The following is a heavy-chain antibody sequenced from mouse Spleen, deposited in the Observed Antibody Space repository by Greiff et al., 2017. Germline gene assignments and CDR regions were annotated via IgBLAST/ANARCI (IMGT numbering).Heavy chain of an antibody. D-gene: IGHD1-1*01. J-gene: IGHJ2*01. CDR3: ARDYYGSSYSFCDY. Sequence: QVQLKQSGPELVKPGASVKISCKASGYAFSSSWMNWVKQRPGKGLEWIGRIYPGDGDTNYNGKFKGKATLTADKSSSTAYMQLNSLTSEDSAVDFCARDYYGSSYSFCDYWGQGTTLTVSS. V-gene: IGHV1-82*01. CDR1: GYAFSSSW. CDR2: IYPGDGDT.